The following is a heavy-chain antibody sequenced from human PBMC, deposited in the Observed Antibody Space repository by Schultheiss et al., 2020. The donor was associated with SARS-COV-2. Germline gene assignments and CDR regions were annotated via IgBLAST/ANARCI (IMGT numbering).Heavy chain of an antibody. Sequence: GGSLRLSCEASGFTFSSYTMNWVRQAPGEGLEWVSSISSSSGYVYYADSVKGRFTISRDNAENSLYLQMNSLRVEDTAVYYCARGDYDFWSGYYSGVSYYGMDVWGQGTTVTVSS. CDR2: ISSSSGYV. CDR1: GFTFSSYT. V-gene: IGHV3-21*01. CDR3: ARGDYDFWSGYYSGVSYYGMDV. D-gene: IGHD3-3*01. J-gene: IGHJ6*02.